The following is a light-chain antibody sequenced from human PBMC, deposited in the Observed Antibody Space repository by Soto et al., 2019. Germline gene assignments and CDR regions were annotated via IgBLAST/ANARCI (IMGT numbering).Light chain of an antibody. V-gene: IGKV3-20*01. CDR2: AVS. Sequence: EIVLTQSPGTLSLSPGERATLSCRASQSVSSSYLAWYQQKPGRALRLLIYAVSSRATGIPDRFSGSGSGTDFTLTISRLEPEDFAVYYCQQYGSSPLFTFGQGTKLEIK. J-gene: IGKJ2*01. CDR1: QSVSSSY. CDR3: QQYGSSPLFT.